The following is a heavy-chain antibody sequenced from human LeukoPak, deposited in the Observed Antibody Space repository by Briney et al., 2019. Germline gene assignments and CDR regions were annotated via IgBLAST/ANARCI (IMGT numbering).Heavy chain of an antibody. J-gene: IGHJ6*03. CDR3: TTEMHIVVVTAIDGAYYYYYYMDV. D-gene: IGHD2-21*02. CDR1: GFTFSNAW. CDR2: IKSKTDGGTT. V-gene: IGHV3-15*01. Sequence: GGSLRLSCAAAGFTFSNAWMSWVRQAPGKGLEWVGRIKSKTDGGTTDYAAPVKGRFTISRDDSKNTLYLQMNSLKTEDTAVYYCTTEMHIVVVTAIDGAYYYYYYMDVWGKGTTVTVSS.